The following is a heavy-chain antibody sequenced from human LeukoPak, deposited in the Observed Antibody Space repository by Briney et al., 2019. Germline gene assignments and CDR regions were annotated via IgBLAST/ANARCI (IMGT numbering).Heavy chain of an antibody. CDR2: IYTSGGT. CDR1: GGSISSYY. CDR3: ARDMVRGVSLNWFDP. Sequence: SETLSLTCTVSGGSISSYYWSWIRQPAGKGLEWIGRIYTSGGTNYNPSLKSRVTMSVDTSKNQFSLKLSSVTAADTAVYYCARDMVRGVSLNWFDPWGQGTGAPVSS. V-gene: IGHV4-4*07. J-gene: IGHJ5*02. D-gene: IGHD3-10*01.